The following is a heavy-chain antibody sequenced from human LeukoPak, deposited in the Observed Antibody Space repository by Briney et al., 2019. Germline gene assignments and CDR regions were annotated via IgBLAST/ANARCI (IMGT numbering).Heavy chain of an antibody. V-gene: IGHV3-9*03. CDR1: GFTFDDYA. J-gene: IGHJ4*02. CDR3: AKDTGGSYSSSSFDY. Sequence: GGSLRLSCAASGFTFDDYAMHWVRHAPGKGLEWVSGISWNSGSIGYADSVKGRFTISRDNAKNSLYLQMNSLRAEDMALYYCAKDTGGSYSSSSFDYWGQGTLVTVSS. D-gene: IGHD6-6*01. CDR2: ISWNSGSI.